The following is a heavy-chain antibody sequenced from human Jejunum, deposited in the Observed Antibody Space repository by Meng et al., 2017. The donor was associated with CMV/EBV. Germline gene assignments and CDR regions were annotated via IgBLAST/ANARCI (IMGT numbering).Heavy chain of an antibody. J-gene: IGHJ4*02. Sequence: QLQESGPRLVKPSETLSLTCTVSGYSISSGHYFWGWIRQAPGKGLEWIGTIHYSETTHYNPSLKSRVTVSVDTSKNQISLKVKSVTAADTAMYYCAADISTAWFYYWGQGTLVTVSS. V-gene: IGHV4-39*07. CDR3: AADISTAWFYY. CDR2: IHYSETT. CDR1: GYSISSGHYF. D-gene: IGHD2-2*01.